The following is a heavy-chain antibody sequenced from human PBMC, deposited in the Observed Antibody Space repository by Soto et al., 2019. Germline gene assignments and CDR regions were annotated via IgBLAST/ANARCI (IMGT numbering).Heavy chain of an antibody. CDR1: GFTFSSYA. V-gene: IGHV3-23*01. CDR3: AKANWNGTTY. Sequence: EVQLLESGGGLVQPGGSLRLSCAASGFTFSSYAMSWVRQAPGKGLEWVSGISGGGGSTYYADSVKGRFTISRDNSRNTLYLQMNRLRAEDTAVYYCAKANWNGTTYWGQGTLVTVSS. CDR2: ISGGGGST. J-gene: IGHJ4*02. D-gene: IGHD1-1*01.